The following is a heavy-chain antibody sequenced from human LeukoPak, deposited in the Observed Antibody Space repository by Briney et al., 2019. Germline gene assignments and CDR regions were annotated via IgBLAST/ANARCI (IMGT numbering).Heavy chain of an antibody. CDR2: INHSGST. Sequence: SETLSLTCAVCGGSFSGYYWSWIRQPPGKGLEWIGEINHSGSTNYNPSLKSRVTISVDTSKNQFSLKLSSVTAADTAVYYCARGLYDFWSGYFLSGWFDPWGQGTLVTISS. CDR3: ARGLYDFWSGYFLSGWFDP. D-gene: IGHD3-3*01. V-gene: IGHV4-34*01. CDR1: GGSFSGYY. J-gene: IGHJ5*02.